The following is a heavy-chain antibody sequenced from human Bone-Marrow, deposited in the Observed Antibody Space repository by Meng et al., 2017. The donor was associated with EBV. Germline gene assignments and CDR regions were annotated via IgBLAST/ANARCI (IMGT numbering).Heavy chain of an antibody. V-gene: IGHV1-8*01. CDR3: ARVLCGSCYSIDY. J-gene: IGHJ4*02. D-gene: IGHD2-15*01. CDR2: MNPNSGNT. Sequence: QGQVVQAGAAVKKTGASVTVSSKASGYTFTSDDINWVRQATGQGLEWMGWMNPNSGNTGHAQKFQGRVTMTRNTSVSTAYMELSSLRSEDTAVYYCARVLCGSCYSIDYWGQGTLVTVSS. CDR1: GYTFTSDD.